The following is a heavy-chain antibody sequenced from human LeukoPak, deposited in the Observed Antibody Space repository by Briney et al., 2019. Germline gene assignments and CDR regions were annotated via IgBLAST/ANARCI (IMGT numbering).Heavy chain of an antibody. D-gene: IGHD1-26*01. Sequence: GGSLRLSCAASGFTFSNAWMSWVRQAPGKGLEWVGRIKSKTDGGTTDYAAPVKGRFTISRDDSKNTLYLQMNSLKTEDTAVYYCTTLYSGSYYIEYYFDYWGQGTLVTVSS. CDR2: IKSKTDGGTT. V-gene: IGHV3-15*01. CDR1: GFTFSNAW. J-gene: IGHJ4*02. CDR3: TTLYSGSYYIEYYFDY.